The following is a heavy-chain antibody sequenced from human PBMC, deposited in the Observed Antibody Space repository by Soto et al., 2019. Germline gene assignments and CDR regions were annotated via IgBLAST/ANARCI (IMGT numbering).Heavy chain of an antibody. D-gene: IGHD5-18*01. CDR1: CYTFTNYG. CDR2: SHANNGKT. J-gene: IGHJ6*02. CDR3: ARDPAVDTARLNYYYGMDV. V-gene: IGHV1-18*01. Sequence: XSVEVSLKASCYTFTNYGLSWVREAPGQRLEGMAWSHANNGKTNIAQKLQGRVTMTTDTYTSPAYVELRSLRSDDTAVYYCARDPAVDTARLNYYYGMDVWGQGTTVTVSS.